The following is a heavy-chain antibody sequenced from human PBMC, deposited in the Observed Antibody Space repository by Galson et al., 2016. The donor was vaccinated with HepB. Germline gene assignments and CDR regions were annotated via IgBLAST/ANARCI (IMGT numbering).Heavy chain of an antibody. J-gene: IGHJ3*01. Sequence: SLRLSCAASGFTFGDYVMGWFRQAPGKGLEWVSVIYTNGNPYYANSVKGRFTMSRDNSKNTVYLQLNSLRAGDTAVYYCARDLPVETAGGLDVWGQGTMVTVSS. CDR3: ARDLPVETAGGLDV. CDR1: GFTFGDYV. D-gene: IGHD4-23*01. V-gene: IGHV3-53*01. CDR2: IYTNGNP.